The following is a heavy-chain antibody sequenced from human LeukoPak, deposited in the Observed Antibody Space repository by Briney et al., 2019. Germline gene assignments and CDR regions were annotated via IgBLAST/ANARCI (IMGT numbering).Heavy chain of an antibody. CDR1: GFTFSTYW. Sequence: GGSLRLSCAASGFTFSTYWMHWVSQAPGKGLVWVSRINSAGSTTTYADSVKGRFTISRDNAKNTLYLQMNSLRAEDTAVYYCARELVALDYWGQGTLVTVSS. J-gene: IGHJ4*02. CDR2: INSAGSTT. CDR3: ARELVALDY. D-gene: IGHD2-21*01. V-gene: IGHV3-74*01.